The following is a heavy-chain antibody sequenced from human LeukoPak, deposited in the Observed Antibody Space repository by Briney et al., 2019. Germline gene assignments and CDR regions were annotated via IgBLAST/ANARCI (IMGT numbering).Heavy chain of an antibody. V-gene: IGHV3-30*18. J-gene: IGHJ4*02. CDR3: AKDTPSGSYYRFYYFDY. D-gene: IGHD3-10*01. CDR2: ISYDGSNK. Sequence: GGSLRLSCAASGFTFSSYGMHWVRQAPGKGLEWVAVISYDGSNKYYADSVKGRFTISRVNSKNTLYLQMNSLRAEDTAVYYCAKDTPSGSYYRFYYFDYWGQGTLVTVSS. CDR1: GFTFSSYG.